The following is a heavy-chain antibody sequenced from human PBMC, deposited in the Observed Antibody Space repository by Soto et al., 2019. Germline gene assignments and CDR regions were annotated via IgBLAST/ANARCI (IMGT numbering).Heavy chain of an antibody. D-gene: IGHD6-19*01. V-gene: IGHV5-51*01. CDR1: GYKFTAYW. CDR3: ARHIGVEVAGTMWYLDL. CDR2: IYPGDSET. Sequence: LGESLKSSGEASGYKFTAYWIGWVRQMPGKGLEWMGIIYPGDSETRYSPSFQGQVTISVDKSNSTAYLQWKSLEASDTAIYYCARHIGVEVAGTMWYLDLWGRVTMVPV. J-gene: IGHJ2*01.